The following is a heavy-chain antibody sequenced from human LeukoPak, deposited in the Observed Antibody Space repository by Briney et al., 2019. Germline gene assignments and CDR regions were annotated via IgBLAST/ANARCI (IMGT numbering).Heavy chain of an antibody. CDR3: AKQYSSSFLDWFDP. V-gene: IGHV3-23*01. CDR2: ISGGST. CDR1: GFTFSSYA. D-gene: IGHD6-6*01. J-gene: IGHJ5*02. Sequence: GGSLRLSCAASGFTFSSYAMSWVRQAPGKGLEWVSAISGGSTYYADSVKGRFTISRDNSKNTLYLQMNSLRAEDTAVYYCAKQYSSSFLDWFDPWGQGTLVTVSS.